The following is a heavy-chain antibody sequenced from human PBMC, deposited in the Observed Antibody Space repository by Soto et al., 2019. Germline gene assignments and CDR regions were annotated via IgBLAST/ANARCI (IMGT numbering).Heavy chain of an antibody. Sequence: PSETLALPCAVAGGSMSSGDYHWTWIRQFPGKGLEWIGAIYYSASTYYNPSLVSRLTISVGTSKNKFSLKLTSVTAADTAVYYCARDSRTPSGGMDVWGQGTTVTVSS. V-gene: IGHV4-30-4*01. CDR3: ARDSRTPSGGMDV. CDR1: GGSMSSGDYH. CDR2: IYYSAST. J-gene: IGHJ6*02.